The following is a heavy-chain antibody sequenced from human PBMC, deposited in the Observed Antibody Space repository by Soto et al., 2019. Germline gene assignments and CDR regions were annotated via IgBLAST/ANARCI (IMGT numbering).Heavy chain of an antibody. CDR1: GFSFSISP. Sequence: GGSLRLSCAASGFSFSISPIHWVRQAPGKGPEWVALISYDGTNKFYADSVKGRFTISRDNSQSTLYLQVDSLRPEDAAVYYCARDPKTSGGQHWAFNYFDSWGQGTLGTVSS. J-gene: IGHJ4*02. V-gene: IGHV3-30-3*01. CDR3: ARDPKTSGGQHWAFNYFDS. D-gene: IGHD7-27*01. CDR2: ISYDGTNK.